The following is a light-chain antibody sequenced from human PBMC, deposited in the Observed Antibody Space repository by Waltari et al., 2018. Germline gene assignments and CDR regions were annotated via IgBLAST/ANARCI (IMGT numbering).Light chain of an antibody. V-gene: IGLV1-47*01. CDR2: RND. CDR3: AAWDNSLSGWV. J-gene: IGLJ3*02. Sequence: QSVLTQPPSASGTPGQRVTISCSGISSNIGNNYVFWYQQRPGPAPKLLIYRNDQRPSGVPDRFSGSKSVTSASLAIGGLRSEDEADYHCAAWDNSLSGWVFGEGTKLTVL. CDR1: SSNIGNNY.